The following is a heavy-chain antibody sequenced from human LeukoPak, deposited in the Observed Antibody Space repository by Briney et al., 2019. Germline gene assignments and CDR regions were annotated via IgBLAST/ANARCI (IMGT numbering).Heavy chain of an antibody. J-gene: IGHJ4*02. CDR1: GFTFSSYE. D-gene: IGHD3-10*01. CDR2: ISSSGSTI. Sequence: PGGSLRLSCAASGFTFSSYEMNWVRQAPGKGLEWVSYISSSGSTIYYADSVKGRFTISRDNAKNSLYLQMNSLRAEDTAVYYCARDGGPWGHYGSGSGPDYWGQGTLVTVSS. CDR3: ARDGGPWGHYGSGSGPDY. V-gene: IGHV3-48*03.